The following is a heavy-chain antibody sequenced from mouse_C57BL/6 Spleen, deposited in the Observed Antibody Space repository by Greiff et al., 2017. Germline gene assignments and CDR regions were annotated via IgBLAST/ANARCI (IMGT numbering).Heavy chain of an antibody. CDR2: INYDGSST. Sequence: EVQVVESEGGLVQPGSSMKLSCTASGFTFSDYYMAWVRQVPEKGLEWVANINYDGSSTYYLDSLKSRFIISRDNAKNILYLQMSSLKSEAAATYYSARDTVVVPFDYWGQGTTLTVSS. J-gene: IGHJ2*01. V-gene: IGHV5-16*01. D-gene: IGHD1-1*01. CDR3: ARDTVVVPFDY. CDR1: GFTFSDYY.